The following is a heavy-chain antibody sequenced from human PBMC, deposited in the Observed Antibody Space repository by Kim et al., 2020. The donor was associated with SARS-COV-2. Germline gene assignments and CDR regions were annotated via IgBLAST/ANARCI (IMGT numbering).Heavy chain of an antibody. D-gene: IGHD3-3*01. Sequence: GGSLRLSCAASRFTFPTYHMNWVRQAPGKGLEWVSSISFSGTYIYYADSVRGRFTISRDNAKDSLSLQMNSLRAEDTGVYYCARLDGNGLDVWGQGTTV. V-gene: IGHV3-21*01. J-gene: IGHJ6*02. CDR2: ISFSGTYI. CDR3: ARLDGNGLDV. CDR1: RFTFPTYH.